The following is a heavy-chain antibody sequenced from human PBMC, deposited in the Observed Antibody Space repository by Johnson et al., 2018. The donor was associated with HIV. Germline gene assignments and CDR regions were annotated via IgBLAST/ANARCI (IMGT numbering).Heavy chain of an antibody. CDR1: GFTFSSYA. CDR2: ISYDGSNK. D-gene: IGHD4-17*01. Sequence: QVQLVESGGGVVQTGRSLRLSCAASGFTFSSYAMHWVRQAPGKGLEWVAVISYDGSNKYYADSVKGRFTISRDNSKNTLYLQMNSLRAEDTAVYYCAQEGPLTVTTVMDAFDIWGQGTMVTVSS. J-gene: IGHJ3*02. V-gene: IGHV3-30-3*02. CDR3: AQEGPLTVTTVMDAFDI.